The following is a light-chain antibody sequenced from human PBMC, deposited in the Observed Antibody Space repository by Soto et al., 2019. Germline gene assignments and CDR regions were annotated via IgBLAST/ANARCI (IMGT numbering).Light chain of an antibody. Sequence: EIVLTQSPRTLSLSPGERATLSCRASQSVSNNYLAWYQQKPGQAPRLLIYGASNRATGIPDRFSGSGSGTDFTLTISRLEPEDFAVYYCQQYGSSLTWTFGQGTKVDIK. CDR1: QSVSNNY. CDR2: GAS. CDR3: QQYGSSLTWT. J-gene: IGKJ1*01. V-gene: IGKV3-20*01.